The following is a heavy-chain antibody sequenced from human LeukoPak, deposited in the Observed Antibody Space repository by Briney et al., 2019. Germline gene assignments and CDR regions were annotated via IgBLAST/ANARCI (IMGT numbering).Heavy chain of an antibody. J-gene: IGHJ4*02. Sequence: GGSLRLSCAASGFTFDRYTMHWVRQAPGKGLEWVSFVARQGSTTNYADSVRGRFTISRDNAKNSLYLQMNSLRGEDTAVYYCATGGVHYYDTSADYWGQGTLVTVSS. CDR2: VARQGSTT. CDR3: ATGGVHYYDTSADY. CDR1: GFTFDRYT. D-gene: IGHD3-22*01. V-gene: IGHV3-43*01.